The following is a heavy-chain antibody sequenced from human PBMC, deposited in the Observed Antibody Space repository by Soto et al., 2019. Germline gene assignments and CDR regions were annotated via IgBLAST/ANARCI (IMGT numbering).Heavy chain of an antibody. V-gene: IGHV1-69*02. CDR2: IIPILGIA. CDR1: GGTFSSYT. J-gene: IGHJ6*03. CDR3: ARSIVVVPAAITPYMDV. D-gene: IGHD2-2*02. Sequence: QVQLVQSGAEVKKPGSSVKVSCKASGGTFSSYTISWVRQAPGQGLEWMGRIIPILGIANYAQKFQARVTIAADKSTSTAYMELSSLRSEDTAVYYCARSIVVVPAAITPYMDVWGKGTTVTVSS.